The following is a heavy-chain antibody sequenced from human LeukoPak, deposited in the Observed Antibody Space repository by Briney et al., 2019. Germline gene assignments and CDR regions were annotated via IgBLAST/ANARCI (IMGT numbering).Heavy chain of an antibody. Sequence: SETLSLTCTVSGGSISSSSYYWGWIRQPPGKGLEWIGSIYYSGSTYYNPSLKSRVTISVDTSKNQFSLKLSSVTAADMAVYYCARLWHDYGDPPDYWGQGTLVTVSS. CDR3: ARLWHDYGDPPDY. J-gene: IGHJ4*02. V-gene: IGHV4-39*01. CDR1: GGSISSSSYY. D-gene: IGHD4-17*01. CDR2: IYYSGST.